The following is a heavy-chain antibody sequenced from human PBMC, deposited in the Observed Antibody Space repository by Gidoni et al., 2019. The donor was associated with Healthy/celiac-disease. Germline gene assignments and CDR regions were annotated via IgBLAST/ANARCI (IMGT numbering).Heavy chain of an antibody. J-gene: IGHJ4*02. Sequence: QVQLVQSGPAVKQPGASVQVSSKASGYTFTGYYMHWVRQAPGQGLEWMGWINPKSGGTNYAQKFQGRVTMTRDTSISTAYMELSRLRSDDTAVYYCARDTITGLFDYWGQGTLVTVSS. CDR1: GYTFTGYY. V-gene: IGHV1-2*02. CDR2: INPKSGGT. CDR3: ARDTITGLFDY. D-gene: IGHD1-20*01.